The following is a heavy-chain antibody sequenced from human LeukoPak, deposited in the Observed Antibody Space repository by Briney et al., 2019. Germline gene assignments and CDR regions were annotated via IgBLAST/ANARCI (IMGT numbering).Heavy chain of an antibody. CDR1: GFTFSNYA. J-gene: IGHJ6*02. CDR2: ITTNGGST. D-gene: IGHD3-3*01. CDR3: ARRGSEWNSYFYPMDV. V-gene: IGHV3-64*04. Sequence: PGGSLRLSCSASGFTFSNYAMHWVRQAPGKGLEYVSAITTNGGSTYYADSVMGRFTISRDNSMNTLYLQMNNVRAEDAAIYFCARRGSEWNSYFYPMDVWGQGTTVTVSS.